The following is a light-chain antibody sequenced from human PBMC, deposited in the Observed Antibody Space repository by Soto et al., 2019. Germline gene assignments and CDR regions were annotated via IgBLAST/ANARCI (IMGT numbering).Light chain of an antibody. CDR3: QSYDSSLSGVV. V-gene: IGLV1-40*01. J-gene: IGLJ2*01. Sequence: QSVLTQPPSVSGAPGQRVTISFTGSSSNIGAGYDVHWYQQLPGTAPKLLIYGNSNRPSGVPDRFSGSTSGTSASLAITGLQAEDEADYYCQSYDSSLSGVVFGGGTKLTVL. CDR1: SSNIGAGYD. CDR2: GNS.